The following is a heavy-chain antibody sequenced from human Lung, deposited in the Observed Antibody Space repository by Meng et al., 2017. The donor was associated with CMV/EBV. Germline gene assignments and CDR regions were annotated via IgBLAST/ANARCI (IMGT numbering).Heavy chain of an antibody. J-gene: IGHJ4*02. CDR3: AKDLLLFGGPNAYFDQ. CDR2: IRHDGTNK. Sequence: GGSXRLXCAVSGFRFDDYGMHWVRQTPGKGLEWVAFIRHDGTNKFYGDSVKGRFTISRDNSKNTVYLQMNSLRPEETAVYYCAKDLLLFGGPNAYFDQWGQGXLVTVSS. V-gene: IGHV3-30*02. CDR1: GFRFDDYG. D-gene: IGHD3-16*01.